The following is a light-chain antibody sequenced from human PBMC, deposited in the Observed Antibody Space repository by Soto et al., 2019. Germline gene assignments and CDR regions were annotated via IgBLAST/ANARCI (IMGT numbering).Light chain of an antibody. J-gene: IGKJ4*01. CDR2: AAS. Sequence: DIQMTQSPSSLSASVGDRVTITCRASQSISSYLSWYQQKPGKAPKFLIYAASNLQIGVPSRFSGSGSGTDFTHTISSLRPEDFATYYCQQSYTAPLTFGGGTKVDIK. V-gene: IGKV1-39*01. CDR1: QSISSY. CDR3: QQSYTAPLT.